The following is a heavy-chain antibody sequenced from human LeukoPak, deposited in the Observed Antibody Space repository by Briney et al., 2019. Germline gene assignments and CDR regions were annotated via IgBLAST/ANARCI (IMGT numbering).Heavy chain of an antibody. CDR1: GYTFTSYG. Sequence: ASVKVSCKASGYTFTSYGISWVRQAPGQGLEWMGWISAYNGNTNYAQKLQGRVTMTTDTSTSTAYMELRSLRSDDTAVYYCARVDDSSSWYQDWYFDLWGRGTLVTVSS. J-gene: IGHJ2*01. V-gene: IGHV1-18*01. CDR3: ARVDDSSSWYQDWYFDL. D-gene: IGHD6-13*01. CDR2: ISAYNGNT.